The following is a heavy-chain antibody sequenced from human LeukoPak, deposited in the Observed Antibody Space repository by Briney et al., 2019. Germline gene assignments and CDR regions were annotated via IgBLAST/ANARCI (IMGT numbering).Heavy chain of an antibody. CDR1: GYHFTSYW. Sequence: GASLQISCKGSGYHFTSYWIGWGRPLPGKGLEWMGIIYPGDSDTRYSPSFQGQVTISADKSISTAYLQWSSLKASDTAMYYCARPPYCSGGSCYSPIDYWGQGTLVTVSS. J-gene: IGHJ4*02. D-gene: IGHD2-15*01. V-gene: IGHV5-51*01. CDR3: ARPPYCSGGSCYSPIDY. CDR2: IYPGDSDT.